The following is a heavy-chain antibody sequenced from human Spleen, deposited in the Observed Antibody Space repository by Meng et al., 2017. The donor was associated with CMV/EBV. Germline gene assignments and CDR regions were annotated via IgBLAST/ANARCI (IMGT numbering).Heavy chain of an antibody. CDR2: ISYSGTT. Sequence: GSGASISSGGYCWSWVRQRPGEGLEWIAYISYSGTTSYNPSLKSRVTISVDTSNNQFSLKLSSVTAADTAVYYCARVRSSSWSIDYWGQGTLVVTVSS. CDR3: ARVRSSSWSIDY. J-gene: IGHJ4*02. D-gene: IGHD6-13*01. CDR1: GASISSGGYC. V-gene: IGHV4-31*02.